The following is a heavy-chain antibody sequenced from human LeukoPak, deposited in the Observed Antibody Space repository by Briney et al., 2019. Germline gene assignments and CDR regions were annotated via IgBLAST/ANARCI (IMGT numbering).Heavy chain of an antibody. J-gene: IGHJ4*02. CDR3: AKESHYDSGAYYVDY. CDR2: IYSGGST. CDR1: GFSVSSNY. V-gene: IGHV3-53*01. Sequence: PGGSLRLSCAASGFSVSSNYMSWVRQAPGKGLEWVSFIYSGGSTYYPDSVKGRSTFSRDNSKNMLHLQMNSLRAEDTAVYYCAKESHYDSGAYYVDYWGQGTLVTVSS. D-gene: IGHD3-10*01.